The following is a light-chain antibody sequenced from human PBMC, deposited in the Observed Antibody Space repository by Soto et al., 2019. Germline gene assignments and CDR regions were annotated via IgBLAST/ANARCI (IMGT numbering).Light chain of an antibody. CDR3: QQYGSSPFT. J-gene: IGKJ3*01. V-gene: IGKV3-20*01. Sequence: EIVLTQSPGTLSLSPGERATLSCRASQSVSSSYLAWYQQKPGQAPRLLIYGASSRATAVPDSFSGSGCGTDFILTISRLEPEDVAVYYCQQYGSSPFTFGPGTKVDIK. CDR1: QSVSSSY. CDR2: GAS.